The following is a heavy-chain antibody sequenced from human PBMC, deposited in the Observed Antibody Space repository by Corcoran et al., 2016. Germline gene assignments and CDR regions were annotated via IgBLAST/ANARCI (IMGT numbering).Heavy chain of an antibody. Sequence: VKLVETGGGVGQPGRFLRLYCAASGLPSSSTGMHWVRQAPGKGLECVAVMSYDGSNKYYADSVKDRFTISRDNSKNTLYLQMNSLRAEDTAVYYCANGKGRDYWGQGTLVTVSS. CDR2: MSYDGSNK. V-gene: IGHV3-30*18. CDR3: ANGKGRDY. J-gene: IGHJ4*02. CDR1: GLPSSSTG.